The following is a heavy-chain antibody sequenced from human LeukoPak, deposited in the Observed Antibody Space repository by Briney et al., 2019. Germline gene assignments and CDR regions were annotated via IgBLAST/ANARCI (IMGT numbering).Heavy chain of an antibody. J-gene: IGHJ6*02. V-gene: IGHV3-30*04. Sequence: PGGSLRLSCAASGFTFSSHAMHWVRQAPGKGLEWVAVISYDGSNKYYADSVKGRFTISRDNSKNTLYLQMNSLRAEDTAVYYCARDIVATISRDGYNSGVYYYYYGMDVWGQGTTVTVSS. D-gene: IGHD5-24*01. CDR2: ISYDGSNK. CDR3: ARDIVATISRDGYNSGVYYYYYGMDV. CDR1: GFTFSSHA.